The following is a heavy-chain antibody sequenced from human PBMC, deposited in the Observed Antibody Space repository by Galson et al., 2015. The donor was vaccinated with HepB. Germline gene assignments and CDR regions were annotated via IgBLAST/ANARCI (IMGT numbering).Heavy chain of an antibody. V-gene: IGHV4-59*01. CDR1: GDSITTYY. J-gene: IGHJ5*02. CDR2: IHSAGTP. CDR3: ARDKSGRTCSNGKCYKLGNWFDL. Sequence: ETLSLTCTVSGDSITTYYWSWIRQAPGKGLEWIGYIHSAGTPTYNPSLKSRVAISMDTSKNQFSLSLKSVVAADTAVYYCARDKSGRTCSNGKCYKLGNWFDLWGQGALVTVSS. D-gene: IGHD2-8*01.